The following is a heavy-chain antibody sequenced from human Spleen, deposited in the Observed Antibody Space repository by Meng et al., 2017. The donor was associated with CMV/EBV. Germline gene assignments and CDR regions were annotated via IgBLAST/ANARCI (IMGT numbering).Heavy chain of an antibody. CDR1: GDSINSSRYY. J-gene: IGHJ6*02. V-gene: IGHV4-39*07. D-gene: IGHD6-6*01. Sequence: SETLSLTCTGFGDSINSSRYYWGWIRQPPGKGLEWIGYIYYSGSTYYNPSLKSRITISVDTSKNQFSLKLNSVTAADAAVYYCARDGAARPPGYYGMDVWGQGTTVTVSS. CDR3: ARDGAARPPGYYGMDV. CDR2: IYYSGST.